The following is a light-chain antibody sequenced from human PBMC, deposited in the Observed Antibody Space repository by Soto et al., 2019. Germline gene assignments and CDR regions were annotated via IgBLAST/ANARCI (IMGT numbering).Light chain of an antibody. J-gene: IGLJ2*01. CDR2: GNS. CDR3: QSHDSSLSAVV. Sequence: QSVLTQPPSVSGAPGQRVTISCTGSSSNIGAGYDVHWYQQLPGTAPKLLIYGNSNRPSGVPDRFSGSKSGTSASLAITGLQAEDEADYYYQSHDSSLSAVVFGGGTKLTVL. CDR1: SSNIGAGYD. V-gene: IGLV1-40*01.